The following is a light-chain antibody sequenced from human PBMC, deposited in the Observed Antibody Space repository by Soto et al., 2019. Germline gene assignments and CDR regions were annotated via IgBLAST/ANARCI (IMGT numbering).Light chain of an antibody. J-gene: IGKJ3*01. CDR3: MQGTHWPLT. CDR1: QSLVYSDGNTY. Sequence: DVVMTQSPLSLPVTLGQPASISCRSSQSLVYSDGNTYLNWFQQRTGQSPRRLIYKVSNRDSGVPDRFSGSGSGTDFTLKISRVEAEDVGVYYCMQGTHWPLTFGPGTKVDIK. V-gene: IGKV2-30*01. CDR2: KVS.